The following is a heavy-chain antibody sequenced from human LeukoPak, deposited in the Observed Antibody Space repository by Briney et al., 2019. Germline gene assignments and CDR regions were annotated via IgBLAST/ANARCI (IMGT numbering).Heavy chain of an antibody. D-gene: IGHD3-3*01. CDR1: GGSISSGGYS. V-gene: IGHV4-30-4*07. CDR2: IYYSGST. CDR3: DSGWYFWSGYFPD. Sequence: SETLSLTCAVSGGSISSGGYSWSWIRQPPGKGLEWIGYIYYSGSTYYNPSLKSRVTISVDTSKNQFSLKLSSVTAADTAVYYCDSGWYFWSGYFPDWGQGNLVTVSS. J-gene: IGHJ4*02.